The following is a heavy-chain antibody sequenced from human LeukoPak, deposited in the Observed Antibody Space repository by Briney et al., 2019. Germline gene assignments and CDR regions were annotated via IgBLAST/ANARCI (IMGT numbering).Heavy chain of an antibody. CDR2: IYYSGST. Sequence: SETLSLTCTVSGGSISSYYWSWIRQPPGKGLEWIGYIYYSGSTNCNPSLKSRVTISVDTSKNQFSLNLKSVTAADTAVYYCARGKGYFDYWGQGTLVTVSS. CDR3: ARGKGYFDY. V-gene: IGHV4-59*01. CDR1: GGSISSYY. J-gene: IGHJ4*02.